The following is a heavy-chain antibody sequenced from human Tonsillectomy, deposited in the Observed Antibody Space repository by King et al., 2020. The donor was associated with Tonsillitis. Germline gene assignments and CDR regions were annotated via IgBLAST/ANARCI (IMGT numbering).Heavy chain of an antibody. J-gene: IGHJ3*02. CDR3: ARDCSTTSCSAWHAFDI. V-gene: IGHV3-48*02. CDR2: ISSSGSAI. Sequence: QLVQSGGGLVQPGGSLRLSCAASGFTFSSYSMNWVRQAPGKGLEWVSYISSSGSAIYYADSMKGRFTISRDNAKNSLYLQMNSLRDEDTAVYYCARDCSTTSCSAWHAFDIWGQGTMVTVSS. D-gene: IGHD2-2*01. CDR1: GFTFSSYS.